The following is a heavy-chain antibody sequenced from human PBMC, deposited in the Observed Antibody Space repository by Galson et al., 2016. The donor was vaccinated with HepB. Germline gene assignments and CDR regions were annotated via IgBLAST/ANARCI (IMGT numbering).Heavy chain of an antibody. D-gene: IGHD1-7*01. J-gene: IGHJ4*02. V-gene: IGHV3-30*18. Sequence: SLRLSCAVSGFTFRSHGMHWVRQAPGKGLQWVAVISYNGANKDYSESVKGRFTISRDNTKNTLDLEMTSLSIDDTDVYYCAKAGELELRYFDYWGQGTLVTVSS. CDR3: AKAGELELRYFDY. CDR2: ISYNGANK. CDR1: GFTFRSHG.